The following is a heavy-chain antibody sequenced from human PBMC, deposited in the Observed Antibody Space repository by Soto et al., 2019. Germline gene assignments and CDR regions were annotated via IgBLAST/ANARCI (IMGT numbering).Heavy chain of an antibody. J-gene: IGHJ4*02. Sequence: QVQLVQSGAEVKKPGSSVKVSCKASGGTVSSYAISWVRQAPGQGLEWMGGIIPIFGTANYAQKFQGRVTITADESTSTAYMELSSLRSEDTALYYCARVGYGGNSRHADYWGQGTLVTVSS. CDR2: IIPIFGTA. D-gene: IGHD4-17*01. CDR3: ARVGYGGNSRHADY. V-gene: IGHV1-69*12. CDR1: GGTVSSYA.